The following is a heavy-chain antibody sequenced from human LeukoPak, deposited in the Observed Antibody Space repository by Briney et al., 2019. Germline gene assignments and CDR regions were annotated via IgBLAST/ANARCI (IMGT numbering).Heavy chain of an antibody. J-gene: IGHJ4*02. Sequence: PGGSLRLSCAASGFTFSSYVMSWARQAPGKGLEWVSTIGGSGSTYYADSVKGRFTISRDNSKNTLYLQMNSLRAEDTAVYYCAKGLYYSTYYFDYWGQGTLVTVSS. V-gene: IGHV3-23*01. CDR2: IGGSGST. CDR1: GFTFSSYV. D-gene: IGHD5/OR15-5a*01. CDR3: AKGLYYSTYYFDY.